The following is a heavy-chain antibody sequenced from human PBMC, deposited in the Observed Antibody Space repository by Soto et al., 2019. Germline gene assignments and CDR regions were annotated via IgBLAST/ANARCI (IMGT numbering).Heavy chain of an antibody. Sequence: QVQLVESGGGVVQPGRSLRVPCEVSGFTFSHYAMHWVRQAPGKGLEWVAVISYDGSNKLYAESLKGRFTISRDNSKNTLVLKMNSLRAEDTAVYYWARVELRFLEWGRYVDLGGRGTLVTGSS. CDR3: ARVELRFLEWGRYVDL. V-gene: IGHV3-30-3*01. J-gene: IGHJ2*01. D-gene: IGHD3-3*01. CDR1: GFTFSHYA. CDR2: ISYDGSNK.